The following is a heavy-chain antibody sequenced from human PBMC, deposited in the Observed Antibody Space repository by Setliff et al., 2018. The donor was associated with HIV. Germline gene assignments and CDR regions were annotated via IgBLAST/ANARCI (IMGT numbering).Heavy chain of an antibody. CDR2: IIPMFGTG. CDR3: ARVGHSSSYHYYGMDV. J-gene: IGHJ6*02. V-gene: IGHV1-69*05. CDR1: GGTFTNYI. D-gene: IGHD6-13*01. Sequence: GASVKVSCKASGGTFTNYIYSWVRQAPGQGLEWMGGIIPMFGTGFYAQKFQGRVTITTDESRSTAYMELSSLSSEDTAVFYCARVGHSSSYHYYGMDVWGQGTTVTVSS.